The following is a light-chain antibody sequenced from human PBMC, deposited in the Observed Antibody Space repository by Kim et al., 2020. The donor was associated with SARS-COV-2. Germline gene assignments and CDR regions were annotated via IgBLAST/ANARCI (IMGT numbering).Light chain of an antibody. J-gene: IGLJ2*01. CDR2: GDN. CDR1: TSNIGTKT. CDR3: ASWDDSLNGVV. V-gene: IGLV1-44*01. Sequence: QSVLTQPPSTSGTPGQRVTISCSGSTSNIGTKTIKWYQQLPGTAPRLLIFGDNQRPSGVPDRFSGSKSGTSASLAINGLQSEDEADYYCASWDDSLNGVVFGGGTKVTVL.